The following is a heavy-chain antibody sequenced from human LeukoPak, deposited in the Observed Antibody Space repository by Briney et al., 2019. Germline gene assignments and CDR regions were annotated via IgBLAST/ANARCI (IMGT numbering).Heavy chain of an antibody. CDR1: GFTFSRNS. V-gene: IGHV3-21*04. D-gene: IGHD3-22*01. J-gene: IGHJ4*02. CDR2: ISTSSSYI. Sequence: GGSLRLSCAASGFTFSRNSMNWVRQAPGKGLEWVSSISTSSSYIYYADSVKGRFTISRDNSKNTVHLQMNSLRAEDTAMYYCARRAGDYSHPYDYWGQGTLVTVSS. CDR3: ARRAGDYSHPYDY.